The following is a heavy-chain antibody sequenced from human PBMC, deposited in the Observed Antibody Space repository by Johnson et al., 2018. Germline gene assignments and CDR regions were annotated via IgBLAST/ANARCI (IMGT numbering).Heavy chain of an antibody. D-gene: IGHD1-1*01. V-gene: IGHV3-30-3*01. Sequence: QVQLVQSGGGVVQPGNSLRLSCAASGFTLSSYTIHWVRQGPVKGLEWVARISHDGTKTNYADSVQGRFTISGDNSRNTLYLQMNSLRAEDKAVYYCARDSVAFHGTTYPHDYYMDVWGKGTTVTVSS. CDR3: ARDSVAFHGTTYPHDYYMDV. CDR2: ISHDGTKT. CDR1: GFTLSSYT. J-gene: IGHJ6*03.